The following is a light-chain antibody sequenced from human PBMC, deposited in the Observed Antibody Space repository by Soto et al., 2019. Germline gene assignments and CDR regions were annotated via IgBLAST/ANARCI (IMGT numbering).Light chain of an antibody. CDR1: QSVSSSY. Sequence: ESVLTQAAGTLSLSPGERATLSCRASQSVSSSYLAWYQQKPGQAPRLLIYGASSRATGVPDRFSGSGSGTDFTLTISGLEPEDFAVFYCHQYGSSPWTFGQGTKVDIK. J-gene: IGKJ1*01. V-gene: IGKV3-20*01. CDR2: GAS. CDR3: HQYGSSPWT.